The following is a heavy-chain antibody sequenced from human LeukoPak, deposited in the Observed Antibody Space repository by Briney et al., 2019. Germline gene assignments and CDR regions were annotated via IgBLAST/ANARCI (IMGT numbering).Heavy chain of an antibody. D-gene: IGHD3-16*01. J-gene: IGHJ4*02. CDR2: VIPGLGKA. Sequence: GASVKVSCKASGGTFFNYGVTLVRQAPGQGLEWMGGVIPGLGKAHYAQSLPGRVTITAAEYTTPAYVELHSIKSVYTPFSLSCRFTLLFLELGAYSYNYGDYWGRGTLVSVSS. CDR1: GGTFFNYG. CDR3: CRFTLLFLELGAYSYNYGDY. V-gene: IGHV1-69*13.